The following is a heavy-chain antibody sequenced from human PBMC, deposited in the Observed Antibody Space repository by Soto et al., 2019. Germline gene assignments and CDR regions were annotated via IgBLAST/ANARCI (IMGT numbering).Heavy chain of an antibody. J-gene: IGHJ4*02. Sequence: QVQLQESGPGLVKPSQTLSLTCTVSGGSISSGDYYWSWIRQPPGKGLEWIGYIYYIGSTYSNPSLKSRVTISVDTSKNQFSLKLSSVTAADTAVYYCARDFHYDSSGYYLWYFDYWGQGTLVTVSS. CDR1: GGSISSGDYY. V-gene: IGHV4-30-4*01. CDR3: ARDFHYDSSGYYLWYFDY. D-gene: IGHD3-22*01. CDR2: IYYIGST.